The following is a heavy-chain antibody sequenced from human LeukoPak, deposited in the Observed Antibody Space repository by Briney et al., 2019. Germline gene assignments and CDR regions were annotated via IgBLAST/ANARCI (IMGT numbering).Heavy chain of an antibody. CDR3: AKGLLIWSNFDY. Sequence: PGGSLRLSCAASGFTLSSYAMSWVRQAPGKGLEWVSAISGSGGSTYYADSVKGRFTISRDNSKNTLYLQMNSLRAEDTAVYYCAKGLLIWSNFDYWGQGTLVTVSS. D-gene: IGHD3-10*01. V-gene: IGHV3-23*01. CDR1: GFTLSSYA. J-gene: IGHJ4*02. CDR2: ISGSGGST.